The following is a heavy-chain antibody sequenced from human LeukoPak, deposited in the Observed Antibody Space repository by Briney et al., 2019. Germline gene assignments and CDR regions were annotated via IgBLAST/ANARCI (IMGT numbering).Heavy chain of an antibody. D-gene: IGHD2-15*01. V-gene: IGHV4-61*08. J-gene: IGHJ5*02. CDR2: IYYSGST. CDR1: GGSISSGGYY. CDR3: ARGVVVVAATEYNWFDP. Sequence: SETLSLTCTVSGGSISSGGYYWSWIRQPPGKGLEWIGYIYYSGSTNYNPSLKSRVTISVDTSKNQFSLKLSSVTAADTAVYYCARGVVVVAATEYNWFDPWGQGTLVTVSS.